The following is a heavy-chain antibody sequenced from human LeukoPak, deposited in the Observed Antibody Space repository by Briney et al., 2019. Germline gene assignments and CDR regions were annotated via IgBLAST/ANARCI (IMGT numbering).Heavy chain of an antibody. CDR1: GGSISSYY. V-gene: IGHV4-59*12. J-gene: IGHJ4*02. CDR3: ARDERVVVTATIDY. CDR2: IYYSGST. Sequence: PSETLSLTCTVSGGSISSYYWSWTRQPPGKGLEWIGYIYYSGSTNYNPSLKSRVTISVDTSKNQFSLKLSSVTAADTAVYYCARDERVVVTATIDYWGQGTLVTVSS. D-gene: IGHD2-21*02.